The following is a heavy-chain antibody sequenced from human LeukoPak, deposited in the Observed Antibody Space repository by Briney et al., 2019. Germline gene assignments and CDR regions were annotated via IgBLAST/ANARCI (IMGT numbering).Heavy chain of an antibody. V-gene: IGHV1-69*05. CDR2: IIPIFGTA. Sequence: GASVKVSCKASGGTFSSYAISWVRQAPGQGLEWMGRIIPIFGTANYAQKFQGRVTITTDESTSTAYMELSSLRSEDTAVYYCAGEGRIVVVVAATPADAFDIWGQGTMVTVSS. CDR1: GGTFSSYA. D-gene: IGHD2-15*01. CDR3: AGEGRIVVVVAATPADAFDI. J-gene: IGHJ3*02.